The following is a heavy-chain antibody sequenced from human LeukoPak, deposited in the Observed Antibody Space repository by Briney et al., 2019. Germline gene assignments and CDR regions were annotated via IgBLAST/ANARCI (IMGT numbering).Heavy chain of an antibody. CDR2: LPYNLSNK. Sequence: GSLRLSCAASGFTFSSYGMHWVRQAPGKGLECVTFLPYNLSNKYYAPAVKCRLTISRDNSKNTLYLQMISLRADHTPVYYCAKGGVPAAPIDYWGQGTLVTVSS. D-gene: IGHD2-2*01. CDR3: AKGGVPAAPIDY. V-gene: IGHV3-30*02. J-gene: IGHJ4*02. CDR1: GFTFSSYG.